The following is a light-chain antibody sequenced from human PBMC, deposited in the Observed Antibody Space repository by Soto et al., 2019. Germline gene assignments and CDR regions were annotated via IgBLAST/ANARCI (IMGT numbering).Light chain of an antibody. CDR2: DVS. CDR3: QQYSTYSLS. V-gene: IGKV1-5*01. Sequence: IQMTQTPSTLSASVGDTVTITCRASQSVSHWLAWYQQKPGKAPALLVYDVSNLQSGVPSRFSGGGSETEFTLTINSLQPDDVATYYCQQYSTYSLSFGQGTRLEIK. J-gene: IGKJ2*01. CDR1: QSVSHW.